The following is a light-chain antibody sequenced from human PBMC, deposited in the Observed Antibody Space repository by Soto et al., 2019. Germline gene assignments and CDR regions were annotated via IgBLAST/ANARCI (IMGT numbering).Light chain of an antibody. J-gene: IGLJ1*01. CDR3: SSYAGSNNPLYV. CDR1: RSDVGGYNY. CDR2: EVS. Sequence: QSVLTQPPSASGSPGQSVTISCTGTRSDVGGYNYVSWYQQPPGKAPKLMIYEVSKRPSGVPDRFSGSKSGNTASLTVSGLQAEDEADYYCSSYAGSNNPLYVFGTGTKVTVL. V-gene: IGLV2-8*01.